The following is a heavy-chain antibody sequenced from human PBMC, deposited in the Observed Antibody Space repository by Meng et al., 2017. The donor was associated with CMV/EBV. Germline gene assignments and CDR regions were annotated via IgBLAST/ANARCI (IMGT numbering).Heavy chain of an antibody. CDR3: AKDLRTTAFDY. CDR2: IWYDGSNE. Sequence: GESLKISCAASGFTFSSYSMNWVRQAPGKGLEWVAVIWYDGSNEYYADSVRGRFTISRDNSKNTLYLQMNSLRAEDTAVYYCAKDLRTTAFDYWGQGTLVTVSS. J-gene: IGHJ4*02. D-gene: IGHD4-17*01. CDR1: GFTFSSYS. V-gene: IGHV3-33*06.